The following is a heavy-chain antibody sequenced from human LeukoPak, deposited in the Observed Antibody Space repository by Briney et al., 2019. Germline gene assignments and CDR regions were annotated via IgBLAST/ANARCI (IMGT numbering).Heavy chain of an antibody. D-gene: IGHD3-22*01. CDR3: ARDTTKNDYYDSSGTFDY. CDR1: GGTFSSYA. J-gene: IGHJ4*02. CDR2: IIPIFGTA. V-gene: IGHV1-69*05. Sequence: SVKVSCKASGGTFSSYAISWVRQAPGQGLEWMGGIIPIFGTASYAQKFQGRVTMTRDTSTSTVYMELSSLRSEDTAVYYCARDTTKNDYYDSSGTFDYWGQGTLVTVSS.